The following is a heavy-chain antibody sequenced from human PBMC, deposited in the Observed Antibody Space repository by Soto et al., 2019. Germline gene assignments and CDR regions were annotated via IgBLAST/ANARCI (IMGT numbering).Heavy chain of an antibody. D-gene: IGHD2-15*01. CDR3: ASACSGGICCGYYFDY. Sequence: EVQLVESGGGLVQLGGSLRLSCATSGFTLSSYWMSWVRQAPGKGLEWVANIKRDGSEKYYVGSVQGRFTISRDNAENSRYLQTTSLGAEATAVYSCASACSGGICCGYYFDYWGQGTLVTVSS. CDR2: IKRDGSEK. CDR1: GFTLSSYW. V-gene: IGHV3-7*01. J-gene: IGHJ4*02.